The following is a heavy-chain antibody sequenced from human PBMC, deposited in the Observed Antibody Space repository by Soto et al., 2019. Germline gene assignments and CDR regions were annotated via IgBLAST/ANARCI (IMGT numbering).Heavy chain of an antibody. Sequence: ASVKVSCKASGYTFFTYDISGVLRSPGQGLEWMGWISTYSGDTKYAQKFQGRVTMTTDTSTTTAYLELRSLRSDDTAVYYCARHHGPTTSENWFDPWGQGTLVTVSS. CDR1: GYTFFTYD. V-gene: IGHV1-18*01. CDR3: ARHHGPTTSENWFDP. J-gene: IGHJ5*02. D-gene: IGHD5-12*01. CDR2: ISTYSGDT.